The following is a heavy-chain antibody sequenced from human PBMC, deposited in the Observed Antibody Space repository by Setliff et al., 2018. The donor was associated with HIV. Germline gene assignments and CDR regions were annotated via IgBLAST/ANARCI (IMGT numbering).Heavy chain of an antibody. Sequence: GSGPTLVNPTETLTLTCTVSGFSLRNGKMGVSWIRQPPGKALEWLAHIFSNTEISYSTPLKSRLTISKDTSKSQVVLSLTNMDPVDTXXYYCARTQWKYXXYYYMDVWGKGTTVTVSS. CDR3: ARTQWKYXXYYYMDV. V-gene: IGHV2-26*01. CDR1: GFSLRNGKMG. D-gene: IGHD6-19*01. CDR2: IFSNTEI. J-gene: IGHJ6*03.